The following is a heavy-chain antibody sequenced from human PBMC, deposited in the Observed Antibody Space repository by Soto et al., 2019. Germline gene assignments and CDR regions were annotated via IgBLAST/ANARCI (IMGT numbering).Heavy chain of an antibody. CDR2: ISSSSSYI. Sequence: PGGSLRLSCAASGFTFSSYSMNWVRQAPGKGLEWVSSISSSSSYIYYADSVKGRFTISRDNAKNSLYLQMNSLRAEDTAVYYCARAIRGITMVRGVPYGMDVWGQGTTVTVSS. CDR1: GFTFSSYS. V-gene: IGHV3-21*01. CDR3: ARAIRGITMVRGVPYGMDV. D-gene: IGHD3-10*01. J-gene: IGHJ6*02.